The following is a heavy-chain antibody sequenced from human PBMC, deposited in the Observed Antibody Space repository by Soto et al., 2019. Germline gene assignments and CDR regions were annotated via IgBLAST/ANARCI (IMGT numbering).Heavy chain of an antibody. J-gene: IGHJ6*02. V-gene: IGHV4-30-4*01. CDR1: GGSIGSADYY. CDR2: IYYSGST. D-gene: IGHD3-3*01. Sequence: SETLSLTCTVSGGSIGSADYYWIWILQPPAKGLELIGFIYYSGSTYYNPSLKSRVTISVDTSKNQFSLKLSSVTAADTAVYYCARDRNYDFWSGYYGSYYYGMDVWGQGTTVTVSS. CDR3: ARDRNYDFWSGYYGSYYYGMDV.